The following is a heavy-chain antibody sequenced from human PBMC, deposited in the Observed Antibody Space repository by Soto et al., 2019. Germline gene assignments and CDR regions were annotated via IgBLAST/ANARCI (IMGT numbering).Heavy chain of an antibody. V-gene: IGHV4-59*01. J-gene: IGHJ4*02. CDR2: IYYSGST. CDR3: ARGYWSGYLHRYSYGYHFDY. D-gene: IGHD5-18*01. Sequence: PXETLSLTWTVSGCSIDSYDWIWIRQPPGKGLEWIGYIYYSGSTNYNPSLKSRVTISVDTSKNQFSLKLSSVTAAETAVYYCARGYWSGYLHRYSYGYHFDYWGQGTLVTVSS. CDR1: GCSIDSYD.